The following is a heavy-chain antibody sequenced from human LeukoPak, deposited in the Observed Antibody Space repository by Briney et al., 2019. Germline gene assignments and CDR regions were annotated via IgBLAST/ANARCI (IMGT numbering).Heavy chain of an antibody. CDR3: ARVSRVVVPAAISY. Sequence: ASMKVSCKAYGYTFTGYYMHWVRQAPGQGLEWMGWINPNSGGTNYAQKFQGRVTMTRDTSISTAYMELSRLRSDDTAVYYCARVSRVVVPAAISYWGQGTLVTVSS. J-gene: IGHJ4*02. D-gene: IGHD2-2*01. V-gene: IGHV1-2*02. CDR1: GYTFTGYY. CDR2: INPNSGGT.